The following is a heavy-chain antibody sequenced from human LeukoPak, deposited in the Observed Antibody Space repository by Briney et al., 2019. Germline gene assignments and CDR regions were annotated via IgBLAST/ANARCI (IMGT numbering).Heavy chain of an antibody. CDR1: GGTFSSYA. J-gene: IGHJ3*02. D-gene: IGHD6-6*01. CDR3: ARTTPYSSSSNDAFDI. Sequence: ASVKVSCKASGGTFSSYAISWVRQAPGQGLEWMGWINPNSGGTNYAQKFQGRVTMTRDTSISTAYMELSRLRSDDTAVYYCARTTPYSSSSNDAFDIWGQGTLVTVSS. CDR2: INPNSGGT. V-gene: IGHV1-2*02.